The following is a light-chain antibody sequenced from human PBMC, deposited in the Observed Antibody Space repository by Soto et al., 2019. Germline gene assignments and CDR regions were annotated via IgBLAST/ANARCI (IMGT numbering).Light chain of an antibody. J-gene: IGLJ1*01. V-gene: IGLV2-23*01. CDR2: KGT. Sequence: SALTQPASVSGSPGQSITISCTGTSSDVGGYNYVSWYQQHPGKAPKLILYKGTQRPSGVSSRFSGSTSGNAASLTISGLRSDAEADYFRCSSASKSPYVFRIWNKVPVL. CDR1: SSDVGGYNY. CDR3: CSSASKSPYV.